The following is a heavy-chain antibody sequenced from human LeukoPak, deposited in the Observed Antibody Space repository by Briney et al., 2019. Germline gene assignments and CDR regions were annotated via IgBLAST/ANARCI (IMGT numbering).Heavy chain of an antibody. Sequence: GGSLRLSCAASGFTFSSYWMSWVRQAPGKGLEWVANIKEDGSETYYVDSVKGRFTISRDNAKNSLYLQMDSLRADDTAVYYCARDLSYSSSSGWSFDYWGQGTLVTVSS. J-gene: IGHJ4*02. CDR3: ARDLSYSSSSGWSFDY. D-gene: IGHD6-6*01. CDR1: GFTFSSYW. V-gene: IGHV3-7*05. CDR2: IKEDGSET.